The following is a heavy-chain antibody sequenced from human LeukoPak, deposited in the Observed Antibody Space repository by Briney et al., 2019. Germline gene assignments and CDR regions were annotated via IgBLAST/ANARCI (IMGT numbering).Heavy chain of an antibody. CDR2: IKQGGRDK. Sequence: GGSLRLSCAASGFTFSSYWMSWVRQAPGKGLEWVANIKQGGRDKYYADSVKGRFTISRDNAKHSLYLQMNSLRDEVTAVYYCARDFVRLSFDYWGQGILVTVSS. J-gene: IGHJ4*02. CDR1: GFTFSSYW. D-gene: IGHD2-8*01. CDR3: ARDFVRLSFDY. V-gene: IGHV3-7*01.